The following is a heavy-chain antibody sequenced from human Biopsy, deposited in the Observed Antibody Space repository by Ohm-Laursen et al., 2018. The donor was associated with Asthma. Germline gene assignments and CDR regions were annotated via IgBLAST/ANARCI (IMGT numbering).Heavy chain of an antibody. J-gene: IGHJ1*01. D-gene: IGHD3-3*02. CDR2: IKHDGTEK. V-gene: IGHV3-7*01. Sequence: SLRLSCAAFGFSFRDYYMSWIRQAPGKGLEWVANIKHDGTEKNHVDSLKGRFTISRDNAKNSLYLQMNSLRAEGTAVYYCARTFHFWSPYHAEHYQLWGQGTLVTVPS. CDR1: GFSFRDYY. CDR3: ARTFHFWSPYHAEHYQL.